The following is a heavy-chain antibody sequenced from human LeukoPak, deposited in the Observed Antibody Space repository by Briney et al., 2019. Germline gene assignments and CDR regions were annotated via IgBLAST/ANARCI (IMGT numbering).Heavy chain of an antibody. V-gene: IGHV3-15*01. D-gene: IGHD6-19*01. CDR1: GFTFSNAW. CDR2: LKSKTDGGTT. Sequence: GGSLRPSCAASGFTFSNAWMNWVRQAPGKGLEWVGRLKSKTDGGTTEYTAPAKGRFTISRDESKNLLYLQMNSLKTEDTAVYYCTTGRRGAVFDYWGQGTLVTVSS. CDR3: TTGRRGAVFDY. J-gene: IGHJ4*02.